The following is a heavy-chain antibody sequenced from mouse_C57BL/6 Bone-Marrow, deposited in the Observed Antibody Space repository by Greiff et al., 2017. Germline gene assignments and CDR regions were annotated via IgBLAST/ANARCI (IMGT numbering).Heavy chain of an antibody. Sequence: VQLKQSGAELVRPGASVKLSCTASGFNIKDDYMHWVKQRPEPGLEWIGWIDPENGDTEYASKFQGKATITADTSSNTAYLQLSSLTSEDTAVYYCTRDYYGTRFAYWGQGTLVTVSA. CDR1: GFNIKDDY. CDR2: IDPENGDT. J-gene: IGHJ3*01. V-gene: IGHV14-4*01. CDR3: TRDYYGTRFAY. D-gene: IGHD1-1*01.